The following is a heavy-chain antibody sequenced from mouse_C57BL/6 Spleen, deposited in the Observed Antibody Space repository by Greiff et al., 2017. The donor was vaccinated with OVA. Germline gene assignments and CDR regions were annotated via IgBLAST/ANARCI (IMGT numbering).Heavy chain of an antibody. CDR3: ARHRAYDYDWYFDV. V-gene: IGHV5-6*01. CDR2: ISSGGSYT. Sequence: EVQLVESGGDLVKPGGSLKLSCAASGFTFSSYGMSWVRQTPDKRLEWVATISSGGSYTYYPDSVKGRFTISRDNAKNTLYLQMSSLKSEDTAMYYCARHRAYDYDWYFDVWGTGTTVTVSS. D-gene: IGHD2-4*01. J-gene: IGHJ1*03. CDR1: GFTFSSYG.